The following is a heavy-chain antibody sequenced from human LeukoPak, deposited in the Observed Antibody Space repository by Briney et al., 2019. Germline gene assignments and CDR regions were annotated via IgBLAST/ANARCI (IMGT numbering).Heavy chain of an antibody. D-gene: IGHD1-26*01. V-gene: IGHV5-51*01. Sequence: GESLKISCKGSGYSFTSYWIGWVRHMPGKGLEWMGIIYPGDSDTRYSPSFQGQVTISADKSISTAYLQWSSLKASDTAMYYCASNEGLHSGSYYGFDYWGQGTLVTVSS. CDR2: IYPGDSDT. J-gene: IGHJ4*02. CDR1: GYSFTSYW. CDR3: ASNEGLHSGSYYGFDY.